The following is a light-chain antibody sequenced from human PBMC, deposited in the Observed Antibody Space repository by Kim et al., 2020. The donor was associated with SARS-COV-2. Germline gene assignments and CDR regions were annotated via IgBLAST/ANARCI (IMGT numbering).Light chain of an antibody. CDR1: RSVSGN. CDR2: AVS. CDR3: QQYNDWPRT. J-gene: IGKJ1*01. V-gene: IGKV3-15*01. Sequence: ETVMTQSPATLSVSPGERATLFCRADRSVSGNLAWYQHKPGQAPRLLIYAVSTRATGIPARFSGSGSGTEFSLTISSLQSEDLAVYYCQQYNDWPRTFGQGTKVDIK.